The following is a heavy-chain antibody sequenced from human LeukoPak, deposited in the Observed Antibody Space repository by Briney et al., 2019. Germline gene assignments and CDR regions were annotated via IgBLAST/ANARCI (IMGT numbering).Heavy chain of an antibody. D-gene: IGHD3-22*01. CDR2: INPSGGST. CDR3: ARGTYYYDSSGYFFDY. Sequence: ASVKVSCKASGYTFTSYYMHWVRQAPGQGLEWMGIINPSGGSTSYAQKFQGRVTMTRDASTSTVYMELSSLRSEDTAVYYCARGTYYYDSSGYFFDYWGQGTLVTVSS. V-gene: IGHV1-46*01. J-gene: IGHJ4*02. CDR1: GYTFTSYY.